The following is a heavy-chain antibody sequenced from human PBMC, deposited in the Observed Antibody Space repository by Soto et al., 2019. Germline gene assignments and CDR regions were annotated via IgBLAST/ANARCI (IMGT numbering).Heavy chain of an antibody. V-gene: IGHV5-10-1*01. CDR3: VRLRAVTTEYYYYYGMDV. D-gene: IGHD4-4*01. CDR2: IDPSDSYT. J-gene: IGHJ6*02. CDR1: GYSFTSYW. Sequence: GESLKISFKGSGYSFTSYWISWVRQMPGKGLEWMGRIDPSDSYTNYSPSFQGHVTISADKSISTAYLQWSSLKASDTAMYYCVRLRAVTTEYYYYYGMDVWGQGTTVTVSS.